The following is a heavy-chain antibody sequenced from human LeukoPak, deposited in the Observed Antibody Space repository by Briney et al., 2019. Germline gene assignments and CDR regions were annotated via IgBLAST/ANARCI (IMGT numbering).Heavy chain of an antibody. V-gene: IGHV6-1*01. J-gene: IGHJ2*01. CDR2: TYYRSKWSN. CDR1: GDSVSSNSAA. CDR3: ARAPIGGWYFDL. Sequence: SQTLSLTCAIPGDSVSSNSAAWNWIRQSPSRGLEWLGRTYYRSKWSNDYAVSVKSRITINPDTSQNQFSLQLNSLTPEDTAVYYWARAPIGGWYFDLWGRGTLVTVSS. D-gene: IGHD2-15*01.